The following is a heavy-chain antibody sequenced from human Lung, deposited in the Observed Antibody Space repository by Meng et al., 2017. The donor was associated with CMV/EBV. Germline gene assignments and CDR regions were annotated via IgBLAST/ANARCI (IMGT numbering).Heavy chain of an antibody. CDR3: ARDVMGPTDY. CDR2: ISAYNGNT. D-gene: IGHD1-26*01. V-gene: IGHV1-18*01. CDR1: GYTFTSYG. Sequence: ASVXVSCKASGYTFTSYGISWVRQAPGQGLEWMGWISAYNGNTNYAQKFQGRVIMTTDTFTSTAYMELRSLRSDDTAVYYCARDVMGPTDYWGQGTLVTVSS. J-gene: IGHJ4*02.